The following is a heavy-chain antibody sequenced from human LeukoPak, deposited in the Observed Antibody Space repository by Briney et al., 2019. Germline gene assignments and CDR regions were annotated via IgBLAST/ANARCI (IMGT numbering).Heavy chain of an antibody. D-gene: IGHD4-23*01. CDR3: ARNSRVVSTSGLNY. CDR1: GGTFSSYP. CDR2: ITPIFGTP. J-gene: IGHJ4*02. Sequence: ASVKVSCKVSGGTFSSYPISWVRQAPGQGPEWMGEITPIFGTPDYAQKLQGRLTITADESTTTTYMELSSLRSEDTAIYYCARNSRVVSTSGLNYWGQGTLVTVSS. V-gene: IGHV1-69*13.